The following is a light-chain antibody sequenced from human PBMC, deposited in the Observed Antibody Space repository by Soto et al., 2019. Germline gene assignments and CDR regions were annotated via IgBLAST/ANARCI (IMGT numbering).Light chain of an antibody. Sequence: EIVLTQSPGSLSLSPGERATLSCRASLSITNTFLAWYQQKPGQAPRLLIHGASRRATGTPDRFSGSGSGTDFTLTISRLEPEDFAVYYCQQYGSSPLTFGGGTKVEIK. V-gene: IGKV3-20*01. J-gene: IGKJ4*01. CDR3: QQYGSSPLT. CDR2: GAS. CDR1: LSITNTF.